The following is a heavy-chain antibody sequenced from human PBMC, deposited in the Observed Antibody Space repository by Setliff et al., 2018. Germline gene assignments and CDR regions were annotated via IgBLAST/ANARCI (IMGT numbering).Heavy chain of an antibody. D-gene: IGHD4-4*01. CDR2: IYYSGST. J-gene: IGHJ6*03. Sequence: SETLSLTCAVSGGSITSVSYYWAWIRQPPGKGLEWIGTIYYSGSTYCNPSLKSRVTIYIDMPKNEFSLKLGSVTAADTAVNFCARLPDFSNYYYYNYVDVWGKGTTVTVSS. CDR3: ARLPDFSNYYYYNYVDV. CDR1: GGSITSVSYY. V-gene: IGHV4-39*01.